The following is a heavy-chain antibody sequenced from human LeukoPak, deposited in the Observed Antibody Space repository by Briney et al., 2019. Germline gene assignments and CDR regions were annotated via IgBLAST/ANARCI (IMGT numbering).Heavy chain of an antibody. D-gene: IGHD6-19*01. CDR1: GFTFSSYG. Sequence: GGSLRLSCAASGFTFSSYGMHWVRQAPGKGLEWVALVSSDGGNKYYTDSMKGRFTISRDNSKNTLYLQLSGLRAEDTAVYYCARVYSSGWTGGFDPWGQGTLVTVSS. V-gene: IGHV3-30*03. CDR2: VSSDGGNK. J-gene: IGHJ5*02. CDR3: ARVYSSGWTGGFDP.